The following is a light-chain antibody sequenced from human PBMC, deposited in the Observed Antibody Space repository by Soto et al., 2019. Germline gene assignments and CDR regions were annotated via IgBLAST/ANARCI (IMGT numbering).Light chain of an antibody. J-gene: IGLJ3*02. CDR3: CSYAGSYNWV. CDR2: EVS. Sequence: QSVLTQPASVSGSPGQSITISCTGTSSDIGAYNYVSWYQHHPGKAPKFMMYEVSYRPSGVSDRFSGSKSGNTASLTISGLQAEDESDYYCCSYAGSYNWVFGGGTKLTVL. V-gene: IGLV2-14*01. CDR1: SSDIGAYNY.